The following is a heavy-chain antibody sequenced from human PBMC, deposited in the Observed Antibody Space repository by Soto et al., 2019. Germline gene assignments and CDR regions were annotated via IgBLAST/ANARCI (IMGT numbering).Heavy chain of an antibody. Sequence: PGGSLRLSCAASGFTFSSYGMHWVRQAPGKGLEWVAVIWYDGSNKYYADSVKGRFTISRDNSKNTLYLQMNSLRAEDTAVYYCARDHDIVVVPAAGYYYYYYMDVWGKGTTVTVSS. CDR3: ARDHDIVVVPAAGYYYYYYMDV. D-gene: IGHD2-2*01. J-gene: IGHJ6*03. CDR2: IWYDGSNK. V-gene: IGHV3-33*01. CDR1: GFTFSSYG.